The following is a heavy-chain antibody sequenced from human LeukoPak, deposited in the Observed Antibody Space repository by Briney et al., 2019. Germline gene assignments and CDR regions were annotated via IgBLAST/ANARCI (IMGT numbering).Heavy chain of an antibody. CDR1: GYTFTSYD. CDR2: MNPNSGNT. Sequence: ASVTVSCKASGYTFTSYDINWVRQATGQGLEWMGWMNPNSGNTGYAQKFQGRVTMTRNTSISTAYMELSSLRSEDTAVYYCAINRATYYYYGMDVWGQGTTVTVSS. V-gene: IGHV1-8*01. J-gene: IGHJ6*02. D-gene: IGHD1-14*01. CDR3: AINRATYYYYGMDV.